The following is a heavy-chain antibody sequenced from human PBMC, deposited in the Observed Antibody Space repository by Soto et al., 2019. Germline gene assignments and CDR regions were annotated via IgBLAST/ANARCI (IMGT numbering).Heavy chain of an antibody. CDR3: ATLNSFGSDY. CDR1: GFSFSRFW. CDR2: ITGDGAIT. J-gene: IGHJ4*02. Sequence: GGSLRLSCVASGFSFSRFWMHWVRRVPGKGLVWVSRITGDGAITTYADSVRGRFTISRDNAKSTVYLQMDSLRAEDTAVYYCATLNSFGSDYWGRGTPVTVS. V-gene: IGHV3-74*01. D-gene: IGHD5-18*01.